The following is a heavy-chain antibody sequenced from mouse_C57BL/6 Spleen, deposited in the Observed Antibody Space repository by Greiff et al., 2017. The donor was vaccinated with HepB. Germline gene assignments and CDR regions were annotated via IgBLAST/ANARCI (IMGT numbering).Heavy chain of an antibody. CDR3: AKATVVATGGYFDY. D-gene: IGHD1-1*01. CDR1: GYTFTSYW. J-gene: IGHJ2*01. CDR2: IHPNSGRT. V-gene: IGHV1-64*01. Sequence: QVQLKQPGAELVKPGASVKLSCKASGYTFTSYWMHWVKQRPGQGLEWIGMIHPNSGRTNYNEKFKSKATLTVDKSSSTAYMQLSSLTSEDSAVYYCAKATVVATGGYFDYWGQGTTLTVSS.